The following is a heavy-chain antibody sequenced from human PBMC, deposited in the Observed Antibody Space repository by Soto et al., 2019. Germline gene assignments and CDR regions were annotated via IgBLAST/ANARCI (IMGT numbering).Heavy chain of an antibody. Sequence: GASVKVSCKASGGTFSSYTISWVRQAPGQGLEWMGRIIPILGIANYAQKFQGRVTITADKSTSTAYMELSSLRSEDTAVYYCAREMVVAATEDSEGMIDYWGQGTLVTVSS. V-gene: IGHV1-69*04. CDR1: GGTFSSYT. CDR2: IIPILGIA. J-gene: IGHJ4*02. D-gene: IGHD2-15*01. CDR3: AREMVVAATEDSEGMIDY.